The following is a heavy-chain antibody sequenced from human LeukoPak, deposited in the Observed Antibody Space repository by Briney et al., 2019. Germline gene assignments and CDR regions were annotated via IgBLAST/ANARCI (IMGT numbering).Heavy chain of an antibody. D-gene: IGHD6-19*01. J-gene: IGHJ1*01. V-gene: IGHV4-31*03. CDR2: IYYSGST. CDR1: GGSISSGGYY. Sequence: SETLSLTCTVSGGSISSGGYYWSWIRQHPGKGLEWIGYIYYSGSTYYNPSLKSRVTISVDTSKNQFSLKLSSVTAADTAVYYCARRGFSSGWPLGYFQHWGQGTLVTVSS. CDR3: ARRGFSSGWPLGYFQH.